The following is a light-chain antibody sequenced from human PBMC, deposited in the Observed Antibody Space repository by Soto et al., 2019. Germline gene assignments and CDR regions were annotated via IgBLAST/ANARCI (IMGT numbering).Light chain of an antibody. CDR3: QQSYSIPLT. V-gene: IGKV1-39*01. CDR2: AAS. CDR1: QSISRY. J-gene: IGKJ4*01. Sequence: DIQMTQSPSSLSASIGDRVTIICRASQSISRYSNWYQQKPGKAPKLLIYAASTLQSGVPSRFSGSGSGTDFTPTISSLQPEDFATYPCQQSYSIPLTFGGGTKVEFK.